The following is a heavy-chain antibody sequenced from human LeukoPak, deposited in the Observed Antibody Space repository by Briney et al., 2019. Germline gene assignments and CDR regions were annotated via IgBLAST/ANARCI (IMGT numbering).Heavy chain of an antibody. V-gene: IGHV4-34*01. CDR3: AREMITDRGGYDY. CDR1: GGSFSDYL. D-gene: IGHD3-16*01. Sequence: PSETLSLTCAVYGGSFSDYLWNWLRQSPGKGLEWIGEISHGGHTNYNPSLKSRVTVSVDTSKNQFSLNLNTMTAADTAVYYCAREMITDRGGYDYWGQGTLVSVSS. CDR2: ISHGGHT. J-gene: IGHJ4*02.